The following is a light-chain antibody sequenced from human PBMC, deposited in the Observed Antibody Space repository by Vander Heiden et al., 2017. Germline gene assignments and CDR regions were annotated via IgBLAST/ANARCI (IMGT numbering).Light chain of an antibody. V-gene: IGLV1-44*01. J-gene: IGLJ2*01. CDR2: GNN. Sequence: QSVLTQPPSASGTPGQWLSISCSGSSSDIGTNTVNWYQQLPGTAPKLIIFGNNQRPSGVPDRFSGSKSGTSASLAISGLQSEDDADYYCAAWDDSLKTVVFGGGTKVTVL. CDR3: AAWDDSLKTVV. CDR1: SSDIGTNT.